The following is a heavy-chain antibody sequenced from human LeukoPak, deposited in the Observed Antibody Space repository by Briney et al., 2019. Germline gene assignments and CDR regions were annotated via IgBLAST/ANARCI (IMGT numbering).Heavy chain of an antibody. CDR3: ARLWYYDFWSGYYFDY. V-gene: IGHV4-59*01. D-gene: IGHD3-3*01. CDR1: SGSISSYY. CDR2: IYYSGST. Sequence: SETLSLTCTVSSGSISSYYWSWIRQPPGKGLGWIGYIYYSGSTNYNPSLKSRVTISVDTSKNQFSLKLSSVTAADTAVYYCARLWYYDFWSGYYFDYWGQGTLVTVSS. J-gene: IGHJ4*02.